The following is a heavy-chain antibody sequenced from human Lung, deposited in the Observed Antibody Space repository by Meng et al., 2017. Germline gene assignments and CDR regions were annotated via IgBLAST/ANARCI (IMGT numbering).Heavy chain of an antibody. CDR1: GGSFSDYY. V-gene: IGHV4-34*01. D-gene: IGHD4-11*01. CDR3: ARGPTTMAHDFDY. Sequence: QLQLQQCGEGMLTPSETLFLTFVGAGGSFSDYYWSWIRQPPGKGLEWIGEIHHSGSTNYNPSLKSRATISVDTSQNNLSLKLSSVTAADSAVYYCARGPTTMAHDFDYWGQGTLVTVSS. CDR2: IHHSGST. J-gene: IGHJ4*02.